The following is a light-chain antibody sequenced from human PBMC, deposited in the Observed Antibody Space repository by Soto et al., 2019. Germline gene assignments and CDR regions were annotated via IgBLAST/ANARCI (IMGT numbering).Light chain of an antibody. CDR1: QSISSY. Sequence: DIQMTQSPSSLSASVGDRVTITCRASQSISSYLNWYQQKPGKAPKLLIYAASSLQSGVPSRFSGGGSGTDFTLTISSLQPEDFATYYCQQSYSTPRTFGQGTKVDNK. CDR2: AAS. V-gene: IGKV1-39*01. J-gene: IGKJ1*01. CDR3: QQSYSTPRT.